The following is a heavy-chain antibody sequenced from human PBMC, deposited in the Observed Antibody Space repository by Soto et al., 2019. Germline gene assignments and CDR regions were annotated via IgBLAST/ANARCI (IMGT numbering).Heavy chain of an antibody. V-gene: IGHV3-30*18. CDR1: GFTFNIYG. CDR2: ISYDGSNQ. J-gene: IGHJ4*02. CDR3: AKDQASGQGSFDS. Sequence: GGSLRLSCAASGFTFNIYGMHWVRQAPDKGLEWVALISYDGSNQYYADSVKGRFTISRDNSKSTLFLQMNSLRADDTAVYYCAKDQASGQGSFDSWGQGTLVTVYS.